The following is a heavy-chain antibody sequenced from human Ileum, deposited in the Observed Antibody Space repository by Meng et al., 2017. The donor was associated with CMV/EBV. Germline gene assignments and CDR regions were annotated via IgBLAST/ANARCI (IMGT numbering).Heavy chain of an antibody. J-gene: IGHJ4*02. V-gene: IGHV1-2*02. CDR1: GYTFTGYY. D-gene: IGHD1-26*01. Sequence: ASVKVSCKASGYTFTGYYMHWVRQAPGQGLEWMGWINPNSGGTNYAQKFQGRVTMTRDTSISTAYMELSRLRSDDTAVYYCARELDSGSYGFDYWGQGTLVTVSS. CDR2: INPNSGGT. CDR3: ARELDSGSYGFDY.